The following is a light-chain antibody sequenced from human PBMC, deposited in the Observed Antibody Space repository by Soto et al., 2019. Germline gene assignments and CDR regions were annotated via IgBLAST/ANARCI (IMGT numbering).Light chain of an antibody. V-gene: IGLV2-8*01. CDR3: SSHAGIITLV. CDR2: EVT. J-gene: IGLJ3*02. CDR1: SSDVGGYNY. Sequence: QSALTQPPSASGSPGQSVTISCTGTSSDVGGYNYVSWYQQHPGKAPKLIIYEVTKRPSGVPDRFSGSKSGNTASLTVSGLLAEDEADYYCSSHAGIITLVFGGGTKLTVL.